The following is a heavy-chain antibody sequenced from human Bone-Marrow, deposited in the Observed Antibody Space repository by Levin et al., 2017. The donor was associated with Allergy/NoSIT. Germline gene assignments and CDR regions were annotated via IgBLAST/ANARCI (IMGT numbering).Heavy chain of an antibody. Sequence: GGSLRLSCAASGFTFSSYGMHWVRQAPGKGLEWVAVISYDGSNKYYADSVKGRFTISRDNSKNTLYLQMNSLRAEDTAVYYCARYYDSSGYYGVGDYWGQGTLVTVSS. CDR2: ISYDGSNK. D-gene: IGHD3-22*01. J-gene: IGHJ4*02. CDR1: GFTFSSYG. CDR3: ARYYDSSGYYGVGDY. V-gene: IGHV3-30*03.